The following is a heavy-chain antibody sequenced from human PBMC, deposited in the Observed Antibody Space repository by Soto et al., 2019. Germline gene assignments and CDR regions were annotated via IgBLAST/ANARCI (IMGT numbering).Heavy chain of an antibody. J-gene: IGHJ6*02. D-gene: IGHD4-4*01. CDR3: ARGGRVRPSDPLYYGRHV. Sequence: SVKVSCQGFGGTFSTHTIRWVRQAPGQGLEWMGRIIPILGIANYAQKFQGRVTITADKSTSTAYMELSSLRSEDTAVYYCARGGRVRPSDPLYYGRHVWREGPTVSVS. V-gene: IGHV1-69*02. CDR1: GGTFSTHT. CDR2: IIPILGIA.